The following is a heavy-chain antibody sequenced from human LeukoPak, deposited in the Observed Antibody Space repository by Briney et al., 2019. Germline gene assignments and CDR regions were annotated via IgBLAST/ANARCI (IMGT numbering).Heavy chain of an antibody. CDR3: ARDPGGYCSGGSCYGQDAFDI. D-gene: IGHD2-15*01. J-gene: IGHJ3*02. CDR1: GGSFSGYY. V-gene: IGHV4-34*01. Sequence: PSETLSLTCAVYGGSFSGYYWSWIRQPPGKGLEWIGEINHSGSTNYNPSLKSRVTISVDTSKNQFSLKLSSVTAADTAVYYCARDPGGYCSGGSCYGQDAFDIWGQGTMVTVSS. CDR2: INHSGST.